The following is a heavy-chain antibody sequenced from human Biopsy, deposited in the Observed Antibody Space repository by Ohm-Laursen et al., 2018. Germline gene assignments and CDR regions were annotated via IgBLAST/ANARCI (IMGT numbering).Heavy chain of an antibody. CDR1: GKTFSDYQ. D-gene: IGHD2-15*01. V-gene: IGHV4-34*08. J-gene: IGHJ4*02. Sequence: PPGTLSLTCPVFGKTFSDYQWSWIRQPPGKGLEWIGQINQAGTTNYNPSLKSRVSISADASKYEFSLRLTSVTAADTAVYLCGNEVHGRDYWGLGVQVTVSS. CDR3: GNEVHGRDY. CDR2: INQAGTT.